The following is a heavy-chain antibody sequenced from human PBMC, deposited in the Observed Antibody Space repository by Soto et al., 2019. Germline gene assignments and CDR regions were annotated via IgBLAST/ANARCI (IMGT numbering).Heavy chain of an antibody. V-gene: IGHV4-4*07. Sequence: SETLSLTCTVSGGSISSYYWSWIRQPAGKGLEWIGRIYTSGSTNYNPSLKSRVTMSVDTSKNQFSLKLSSVTAADTAVYYCARERHCSGGSCYTSGWFDPWGQGTLVTVSS. D-gene: IGHD2-15*01. CDR3: ARERHCSGGSCYTSGWFDP. CDR2: IYTSGST. J-gene: IGHJ5*02. CDR1: GGSISSYY.